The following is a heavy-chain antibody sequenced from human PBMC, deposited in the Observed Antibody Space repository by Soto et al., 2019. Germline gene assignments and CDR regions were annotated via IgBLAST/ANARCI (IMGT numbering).Heavy chain of an antibody. CDR3: ARDTLTGSPDY. J-gene: IGHJ4*02. V-gene: IGHV3-30-3*01. D-gene: IGHD3-9*01. CDR1: GFTFSSYA. CDR2: ISYDGSNK. Sequence: GGSLRLSCAASGFTFSSYAMHWVRQAPGKGLEWVAVISYDGSNKYYADSVKGRFTISRDNSKNTLYLQMNSLRAEDTAVYYCARDTLTGSPDYWGQGTLVTVSS.